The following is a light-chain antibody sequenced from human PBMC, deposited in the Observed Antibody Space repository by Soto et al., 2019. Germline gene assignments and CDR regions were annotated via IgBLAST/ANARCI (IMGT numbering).Light chain of an antibody. CDR1: SSNIGAGCD. J-gene: IGLJ2*01. V-gene: IGLV1-40*01. CDR2: GNS. CDR3: QSYDSSPSGSVV. Sequence: QSVLTQPPSVSGAPGQRVTISCTGSSSNIGAGCDVRWYQQLPGTAPKLLIYGNSNRPSGVPDRFSGSKSGTSASLAITGLQAEDEADYYCQSYDSSPSGSVVFGGGTQLTVL.